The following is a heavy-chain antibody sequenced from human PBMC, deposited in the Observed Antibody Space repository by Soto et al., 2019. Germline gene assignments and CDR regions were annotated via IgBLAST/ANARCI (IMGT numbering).Heavy chain of an antibody. V-gene: IGHV1-18*01. CDR2: ISAYNGNT. D-gene: IGHD3-16*01. CDR1: GYTFTSYG. J-gene: IGHJ4*02. Sequence: QIQLVQSGAEVKKPGASVKVSCKASGYTFTSYGISWVRQAPGQGLEWMGWISAYNGNTNYAQNLQGRVTMTTDTSTSAAYMERRSRRSDDTAVYYCAREGYSFRFGEHWYGIDSWGQGTLVTVSS. CDR3: AREGYSFRFGEHWYGIDS.